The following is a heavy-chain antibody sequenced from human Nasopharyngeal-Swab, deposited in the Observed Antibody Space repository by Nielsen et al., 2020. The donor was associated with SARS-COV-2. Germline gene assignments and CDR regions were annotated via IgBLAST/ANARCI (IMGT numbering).Heavy chain of an antibody. D-gene: IGHD1-26*01. CDR1: GFTFSSYG. V-gene: IGHV3-30*03. CDR3: ARDAGGGSYYASFDI. J-gene: IGHJ3*02. CDR2: ISYDGSNK. Sequence: GESLKISCAASGFTFSSYGMHWVRQAPGKGLEWVAVISYDGSNKYYADSVKGRFTISRDNAKNSLYLQMNSLRAEDTAVYYCARDAGGGSYYASFDIWGQGTMVTVSS.